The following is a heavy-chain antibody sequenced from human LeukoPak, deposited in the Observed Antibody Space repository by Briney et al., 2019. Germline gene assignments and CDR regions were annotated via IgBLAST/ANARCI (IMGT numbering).Heavy chain of an antibody. CDR1: GGSISSYY. CDR2: VYSSGDT. J-gene: IGHJ4*02. D-gene: IGHD3-16*01. CDR3: ARRGEFSEFDY. V-gene: IGHV4-59*08. Sequence: SETLSLTCSVSGGSISSYYWSWIRQSPGKGLEWIASVYSSGDTFYNPSLKSRVTISVVSSKNQFSLKVNSVTAADTAVYYCARRGEFSEFDYWGQGTLVTVSS.